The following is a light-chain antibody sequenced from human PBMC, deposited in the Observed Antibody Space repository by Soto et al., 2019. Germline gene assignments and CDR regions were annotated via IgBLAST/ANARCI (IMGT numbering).Light chain of an antibody. CDR3: QSYDSTLSARYV. J-gene: IGLJ1*01. CDR1: SSNIGAGYD. Sequence: QSVLTQPPSVSGAPGQRVTISCTGRSSNIGAGYDVHWYQQRPGTAPKLLIFGNSNRPSGVPDRFSGSKSGTSASLAITGLQAEDEGDYYCQSYDSTLSARYVFGTGTKLTVL. CDR2: GNS. V-gene: IGLV1-40*01.